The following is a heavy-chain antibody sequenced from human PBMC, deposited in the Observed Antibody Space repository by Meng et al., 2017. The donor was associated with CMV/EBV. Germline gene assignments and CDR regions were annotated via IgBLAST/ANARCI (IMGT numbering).Heavy chain of an antibody. J-gene: IGHJ6*02. Sequence: SVKVSCKASGGTFSSYAISWVRQAPGQGLEWMGGIIPILGIANYAQKFQGRVTITADKSTSTAYMELSSLRSEDTAVYYCARDQGERYSSGWGDYYYGMDVWGQGTTVTVSS. CDR2: IIPILGIA. CDR3: ARDQGERYSSGWGDYYYGMDV. V-gene: IGHV1-69*10. CDR1: GGTFSSYA. D-gene: IGHD6-19*01.